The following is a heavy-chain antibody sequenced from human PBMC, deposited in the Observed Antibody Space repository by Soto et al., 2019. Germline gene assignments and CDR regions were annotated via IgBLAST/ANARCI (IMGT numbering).Heavy chain of an antibody. V-gene: IGHV3-33*01. D-gene: IGHD3-22*01. Sequence: GGSLRLSCAASGFTFSSYGMHWVRQAPGKGLEWVAVIWYDGSNKYYADSVKGRFTISRDNSKNTLYLQMNSLRAEDTAVYYCARTSKIVVVNEHPHDYWGQGTLVTVSS. CDR2: IWYDGSNK. J-gene: IGHJ4*02. CDR1: GFTFSSYG. CDR3: ARTSKIVVVNEHPHDY.